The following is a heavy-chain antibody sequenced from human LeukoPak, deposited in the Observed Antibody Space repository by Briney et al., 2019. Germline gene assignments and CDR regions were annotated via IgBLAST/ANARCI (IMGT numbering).Heavy chain of an antibody. J-gene: IGHJ6*03. D-gene: IGHD6-13*01. V-gene: IGHV1-46*01. CDR2: INPSGGST. CDR3: ARGHRNSWPYYYYYYMDV. CDR1: GYTFTTYY. Sequence: ASVKVSCKASGYTFTTYYMHWVRQAPGQGLEWMGIINPSGGSTSYTEKFQGRVTMTRDMSTSTVYMELSSLRSEGTAFYYCARGHRNSWPYYYYYYMDVWGKGTTVTVSS.